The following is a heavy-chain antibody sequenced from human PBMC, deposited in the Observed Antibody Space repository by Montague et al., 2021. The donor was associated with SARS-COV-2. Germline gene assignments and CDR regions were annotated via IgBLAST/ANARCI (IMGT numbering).Heavy chain of an antibody. D-gene: IGHD3-10*01. CDR1: GGSISSGGYY. Sequence: TLSLTCTVSGGSISSGGYYWSWIRQHPGKGLEWIGYIYYSGSTYYNPSLKSRVTISVDTSKNRFSLKLSSVTAADTVVYYCARVDNLVQGVLPAEDAFDIWGQGTMVTVSS. J-gene: IGHJ3*02. V-gene: IGHV4-31*03. CDR2: IYYSGST. CDR3: ARVDNLVQGVLPAEDAFDI.